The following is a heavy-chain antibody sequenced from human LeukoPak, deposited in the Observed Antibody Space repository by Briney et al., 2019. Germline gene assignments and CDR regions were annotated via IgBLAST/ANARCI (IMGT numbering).Heavy chain of an antibody. D-gene: IGHD1-26*01. Sequence: PGGSLRLSWAASGFTFSSYSMNWVRQAPGKGLEWVSSISSSSSYIYYADSVKGRFTISRDNAKNSLYLQMNSLRAEDTAVYYCARGATPSLMLYYMDVWGKGTTVTVSS. CDR2: ISSSSSYI. CDR3: ARGATPSLMLYYMDV. CDR1: GFTFSSYS. V-gene: IGHV3-21*01. J-gene: IGHJ6*03.